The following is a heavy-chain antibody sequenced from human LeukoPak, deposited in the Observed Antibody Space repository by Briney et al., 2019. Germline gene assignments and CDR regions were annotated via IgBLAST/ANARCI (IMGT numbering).Heavy chain of an antibody. CDR3: ARVDRGGLDY. CDR2: VYPGESS. J-gene: IGHJ4*02. Sequence: SETLSLTCTVSGGSISSYYWSWIRQPAGKGLEWIGRVYPGESSEYNPSLKSRVTMSVDTSKNQFSLKVNSVTAADTAVYYCARVDRGGLDYWGQGTLVTVSS. V-gene: IGHV4-4*07. D-gene: IGHD3-10*01. CDR1: GGSISSYY.